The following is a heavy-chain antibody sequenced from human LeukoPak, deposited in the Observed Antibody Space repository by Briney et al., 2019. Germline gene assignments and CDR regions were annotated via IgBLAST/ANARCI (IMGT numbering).Heavy chain of an antibody. CDR2: IYSGGST. D-gene: IGHD3-16*01. V-gene: IGHV3-66*01. CDR3: ARDGMIPAPGFDP. CDR1: GFTVSSNY. J-gene: IGHJ5*02. Sequence: GGSLGLSCAASGFTVSSNYMSWVRQAPGKGLEWVSVIYSGGSTYYADSVKGRFTISRDNSKNTLYLQMNSLRAEDTAVYYCARDGMIPAPGFDPWGQGTLVTVSS.